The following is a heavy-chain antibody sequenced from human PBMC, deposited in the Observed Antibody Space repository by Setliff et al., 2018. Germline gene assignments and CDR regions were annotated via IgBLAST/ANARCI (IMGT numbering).Heavy chain of an antibody. V-gene: IGHV4-61*02. Sequence: SETLSLTCTVSGGSISSGHYYWNWIRQPAGKGLEWIGRIYPSGGTNYNPSLKSRVTISVDTSKNHFSLKLTSVTAADTAVYYCARVTNWGLDLRFDPWGQGILVTVSS. J-gene: IGHJ5*02. CDR3: ARVTNWGLDLRFDP. CDR1: GGSISSGHYY. CDR2: IYPSGGT. D-gene: IGHD7-27*01.